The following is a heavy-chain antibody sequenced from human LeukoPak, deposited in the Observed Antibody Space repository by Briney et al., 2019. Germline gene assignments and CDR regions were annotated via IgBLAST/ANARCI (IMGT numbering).Heavy chain of an antibody. CDR1: GFPLSIYR. CDR3: ARDVEQWLVRVYYFDY. CDR2: ISSGSTTI. Sequence: GESLRLSCATSGFPLSIYRMNYVRPAPGEGGEGVSYISSGSTTIYYSYSVKGRFTISRDNAKNSMYLQMNSLRAEDTAVYYCARDVEQWLVRVYYFDYRGQGTLVTVSS. J-gene: IGHJ4*02. D-gene: IGHD6-19*01. V-gene: IGHV3-48*01.